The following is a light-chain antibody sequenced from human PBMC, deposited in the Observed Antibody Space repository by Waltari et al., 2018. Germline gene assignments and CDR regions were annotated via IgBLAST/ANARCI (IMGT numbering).Light chain of an antibody. CDR1: ESVSNY. CDR2: DTS. Sequence: EVVLTQSPVTLSLAAGERATLSCRASESVSNYLAWYQPKPGQSPRLLICDTSKRATGIPARFSGSGYGTDFTLTINNLEAEDFALYYCQQGSILPLTFGGGTKVEI. J-gene: IGKJ4*01. CDR3: QQGSILPLT. V-gene: IGKV3-11*01.